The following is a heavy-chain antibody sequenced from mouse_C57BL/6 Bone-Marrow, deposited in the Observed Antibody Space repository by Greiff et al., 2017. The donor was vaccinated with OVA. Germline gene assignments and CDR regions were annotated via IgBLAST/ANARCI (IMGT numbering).Heavy chain of an antibody. D-gene: IGHD1-1*01. CDR1: GFTFSSYA. J-gene: IGHJ2*01. Sequence: EVHLVESGEGLVKPGGSLKLSCAASGFTFSSYAMSWVRQTPEKRLEWVAYISSGGDYIYYADTVKGRFTISSDNARNTLYLQMSSLKSEDTAMYYCTRANYYGTLCDYWGQGTTLTVSS. CDR2: ISSGGDYI. CDR3: TRANYYGTLCDY. V-gene: IGHV5-9-1*02.